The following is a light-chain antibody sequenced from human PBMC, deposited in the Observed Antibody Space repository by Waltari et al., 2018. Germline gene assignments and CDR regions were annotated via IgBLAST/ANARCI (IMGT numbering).Light chain of an antibody. V-gene: IGLV2-14*03. Sequence: QSALTQPASVSGSPGQSITISCTGTSSDIGGYHYVSWYQQLPGRAPKLIIYDFSNRPSGVSNRVSGSKSGNTASLTISGLQGEDEADYYCSSYVSSSTLELFGGGTSLAVL. CDR2: DFS. J-gene: IGLJ2*01. CDR3: SSYVSSSTLEL. CDR1: SSDIGGYHY.